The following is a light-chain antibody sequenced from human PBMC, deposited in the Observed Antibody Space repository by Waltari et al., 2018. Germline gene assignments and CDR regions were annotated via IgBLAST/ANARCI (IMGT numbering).Light chain of an antibody. CDR1: QRLVPSDGNTY. Sequence: DVVMTQSPLSLPVTLGQPASISCRSSQRLVPSDGNTYLNWFQQRPGQSPRRLFYRVSNRDSGVPDRFSGSGSGTDFTLKISRVEAEDVGVYYCMQGTHWPWTFGQGTKVEIK. V-gene: IGKV2-30*02. J-gene: IGKJ1*01. CDR3: MQGTHWPWT. CDR2: RVS.